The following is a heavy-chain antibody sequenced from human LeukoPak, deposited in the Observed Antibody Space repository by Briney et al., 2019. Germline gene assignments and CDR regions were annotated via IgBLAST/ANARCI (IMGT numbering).Heavy chain of an antibody. D-gene: IGHD1-14*01. CDR3: ATETNGRHYDY. J-gene: IGHJ4*02. CDR2: IGPTGSDR. CDR1: GLTFSTSG. Sequence: GGSLRLSCTASGLTFSTSGFNWVRQAPGKGLQWVASIGPTGSDRYHADSIKGRSTISRDNANNFLYLQMNSLRAEDTAVYYCATETNGRHYDYWGQGTLLTVSS. V-gene: IGHV3-21*06.